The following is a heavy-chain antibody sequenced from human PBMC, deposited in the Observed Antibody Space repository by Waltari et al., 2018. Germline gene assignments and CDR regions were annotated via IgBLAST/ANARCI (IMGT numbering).Heavy chain of an antibody. V-gene: IGHV3-53*01. CDR2: IYSGGSK. Sequence: EVQLVESGGGLIQPGGSLRLSCAASGFTVSSNYMSWVRQAPGKGLEWVSVIYSGGSKYCSGSVKGRFTISRDNSKNTLYLQMNSLRAEDTAVYYCARGGGYGDWKHYYYYGMDVWGQGTTVTVSS. CDR1: GFTVSSNY. J-gene: IGHJ6*02. D-gene: IGHD4-17*01. CDR3: ARGGGYGDWKHYYYYGMDV.